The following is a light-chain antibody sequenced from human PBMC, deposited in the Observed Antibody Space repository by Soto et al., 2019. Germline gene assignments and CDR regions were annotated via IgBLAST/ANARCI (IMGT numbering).Light chain of an antibody. CDR2: GAS. Sequence: EVVMTQSPATLSVSPGEGVTLSCRASQGIGDTLAWYQHKPGQTPRLLIYGASTRATGIPARFSGSGSGTDFTLTISSLEPEDFAVYYCQQRSNWPPITFGQGTRLEI. CDR1: QGIGDT. J-gene: IGKJ5*01. CDR3: QQRSNWPPIT. V-gene: IGKV3-11*01.